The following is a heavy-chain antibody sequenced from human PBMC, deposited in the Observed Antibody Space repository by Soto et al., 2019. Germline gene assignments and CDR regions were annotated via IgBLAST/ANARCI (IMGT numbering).Heavy chain of an antibody. Sequence: EVQLLESGGGLVQPGGSLRLSCAASGFTFSSYAMSWVRQAPGKGLEWVSAISGSGGSTYYADSVKGRFTISRDNSKYALYLQMNSLRAEDTAVYYCAKEAPPIYGGYAIGDYWGQGTLVTVSS. CDR2: ISGSGGST. J-gene: IGHJ4*02. CDR3: AKEAPPIYGGYAIGDY. V-gene: IGHV3-23*01. D-gene: IGHD5-12*01. CDR1: GFTFSSYA.